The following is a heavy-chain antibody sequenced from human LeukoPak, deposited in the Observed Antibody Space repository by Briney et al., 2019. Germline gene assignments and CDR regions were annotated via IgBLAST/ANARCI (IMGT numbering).Heavy chain of an antibody. CDR2: ISGSGGST. J-gene: IGHJ4*02. CDR3: ARVGWGPPMVRGVINIDFDY. CDR1: GFTFSSYG. V-gene: IGHV3-23*01. Sequence: PGGSLRLSCAASGFTFSSYGMTWVRQAPGKGLEWVSGISGSGGSTYYADSVKGRFTISRDNAKNTLYLQMNSLRAEDTAVYYCARVGWGPPMVRGVINIDFDYWGQGTLVTVSS. D-gene: IGHD3-10*01.